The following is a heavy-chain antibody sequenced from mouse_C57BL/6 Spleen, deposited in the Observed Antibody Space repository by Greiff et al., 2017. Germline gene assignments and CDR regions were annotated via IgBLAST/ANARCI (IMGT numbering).Heavy chain of an antibody. Sequence: EVLLVESGGDLVKPGGSLKLSCAASGFTFSSYGMSWFRQTPDKRLEWVATISSGGSYTYYPDSVKGRFTFSRDNAKNTLYLQMSSLKSEDTAVYYGARLGHNYGNSGAFDYWGQGTSVTVSS. D-gene: IGHD1-1*01. CDR3: ARLGHNYGNSGAFDY. CDR1: GFTFSSYG. V-gene: IGHV5-6*01. CDR2: ISSGGSYT. J-gene: IGHJ4*01.